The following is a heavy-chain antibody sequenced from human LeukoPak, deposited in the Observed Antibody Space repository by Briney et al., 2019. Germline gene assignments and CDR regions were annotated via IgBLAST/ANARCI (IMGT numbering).Heavy chain of an antibody. D-gene: IGHD3-10*02. CDR2: MEEHGSEI. J-gene: IGHJ6*04. Sequence: GGSLRLSCVVSGFDFSGFSMSWVRQAPGKGLEWVAIMEEHGSEIFYVDSVKGRFTISRDNTKNSLYLQMNSLRAEDTAVYYCAELGITMIGGVWGKGTTVTISS. V-gene: IGHV3-7*01. CDR1: GFDFSGFS. CDR3: AELGITMIGGV.